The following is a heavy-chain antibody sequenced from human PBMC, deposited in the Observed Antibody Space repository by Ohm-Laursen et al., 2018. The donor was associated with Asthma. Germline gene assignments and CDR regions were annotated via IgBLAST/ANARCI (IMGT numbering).Heavy chain of an antibody. J-gene: IGHJ4*02. CDR1: GFTFSDYA. CDR2: GGSYYDGGLK. D-gene: IGHD3-3*01. Sequence: SPRLSCSASGFTFSDYAMHWVRQAPGKGLEWVAVGGSYYDGGLKYYADSVNGRFTVSRDDSKNTLYLQMNSLRPDDTAVYYCARDVMEWYLPAFDFWGQGTLVTVSS. CDR3: ARDVMEWYLPAFDF. V-gene: IGHV3-30-3*01.